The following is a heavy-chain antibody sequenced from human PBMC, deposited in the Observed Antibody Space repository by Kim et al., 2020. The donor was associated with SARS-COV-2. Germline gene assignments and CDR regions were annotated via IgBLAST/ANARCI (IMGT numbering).Heavy chain of an antibody. J-gene: IGHJ2*01. Sequence: EGSLRLSCAASGYTFTTYGMNWVCQAPGKGLEWVSYITTGIGYSYYADSVKGRFTISRDNAKNSVFLQRNSLRGEDTAVYYCARGKFFDLWGRGTLVTVSS. CDR3: ARGKFFDL. CDR1: GYTFTTYG. CDR2: ITTGIGYS. V-gene: IGHV3-21*06.